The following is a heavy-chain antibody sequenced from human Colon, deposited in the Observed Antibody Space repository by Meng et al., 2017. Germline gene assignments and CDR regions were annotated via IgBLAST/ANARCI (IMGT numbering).Heavy chain of an antibody. CDR1: GGSLSSDTYY. D-gene: IGHD1-1*01. CDR3: ARGLNEGGLAHNWFDP. CDR2: INHSGST. V-gene: IGHV4-31*03. J-gene: IGHJ5*02. Sequence: VPQPQSCPGLVNPSQNLSLTCTVSGGSLSSDTYYWTWIRQDPGKGLEWIGIINHSGSTYYNPSLKSRVTMSLDTSKQQFSLKLISVTAADTAVYFCARGLNEGGLAHNWFDPWGQGTLVTVSS.